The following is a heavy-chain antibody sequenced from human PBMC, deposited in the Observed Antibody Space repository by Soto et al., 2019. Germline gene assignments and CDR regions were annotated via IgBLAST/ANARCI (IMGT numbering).Heavy chain of an antibody. D-gene: IGHD3-10*01. CDR3: ARVGWFGEFNDAFDI. CDR2: INAGNGNT. Sequence: ASVKVSCKASGYTFTSYAMHWVSQAPGQRLEWMGWINAGNGNTKYSQKFQGRVTITRDTSASTAYMELSSLRSEDTAVYYCARVGWFGEFNDAFDIWGQGTMVTVSS. CDR1: GYTFTSYA. V-gene: IGHV1-3*01. J-gene: IGHJ3*02.